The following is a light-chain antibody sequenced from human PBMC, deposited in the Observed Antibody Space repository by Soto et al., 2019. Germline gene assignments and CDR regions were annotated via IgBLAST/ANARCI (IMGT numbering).Light chain of an antibody. CDR3: QSYDSSLSGVV. V-gene: IGLV1-40*01. J-gene: IGLJ3*02. CDR1: SSDIGAGYD. Sequence: QSVLTQPPSVSGAPGQRVTISCTGSSSDIGAGYDVHWYQQLPGTAPKLLIYDNNNRPSGVPDRFSGSKSGTSASLAITGLQGDDEADYYCQSYDSSLSGVVFGGGTQLTVL. CDR2: DNN.